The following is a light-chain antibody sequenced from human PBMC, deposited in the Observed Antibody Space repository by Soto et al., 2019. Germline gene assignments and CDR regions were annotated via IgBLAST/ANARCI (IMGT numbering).Light chain of an antibody. CDR1: SSDVGGYNY. V-gene: IGLV2-8*01. J-gene: IGLJ1*01. CDR2: EVN. Sequence: QSALTQPPSESGSPGQSVTICCTGTSSDVGGYNYVSWYQQNPGKVPKLMIYEVNKRPSGVPDRFSGSKSGNTASLTVSGLQAEDEADYYCTSYAGGNNVFGTGTKVTVL. CDR3: TSYAGGNNV.